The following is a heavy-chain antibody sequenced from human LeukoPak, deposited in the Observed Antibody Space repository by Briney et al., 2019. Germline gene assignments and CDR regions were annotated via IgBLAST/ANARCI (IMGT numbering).Heavy chain of an antibody. CDR3: ARETRMRYYYYYGMDV. Sequence: TTSETLSLTCAVYGGSFSGYYWSWIRQPPGKGLGWIGEINHSGSTNYNPSLKSRVTISVDTSKNQFSLKLSSVTAADTAVYYCARETRMRYYYYYGMDVWGQGTTVTVSS. J-gene: IGHJ6*02. V-gene: IGHV4-34*01. CDR1: GGSFSGYY. CDR2: INHSGST.